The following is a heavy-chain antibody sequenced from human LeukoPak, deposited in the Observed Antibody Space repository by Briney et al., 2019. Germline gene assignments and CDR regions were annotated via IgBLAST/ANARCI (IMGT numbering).Heavy chain of an antibody. J-gene: IGHJ1*01. CDR1: GGSIGNSRYY. CDR3: AKPQRQLIRWVNFQH. CDR2: IYYDGST. D-gene: IGHD4-23*01. V-gene: IGHV4-39*01. Sequence: SETLSLTCTVSGGSIGNSRYYWGWIRQPPGKGREWIGSIYYDGSTYYNLSLKSRVTISVDTSKNQFSLKLSSVTAADTAMYYCAKPQRQLIRWVNFQHWGQGTLVIVSS.